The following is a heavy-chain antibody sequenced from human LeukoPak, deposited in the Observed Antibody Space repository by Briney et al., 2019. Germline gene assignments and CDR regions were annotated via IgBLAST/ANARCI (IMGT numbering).Heavy chain of an antibody. CDR3: AREYSSSRYYYYYYGMDV. CDR2: INPNSGGT. V-gene: IGHV1-2*06. D-gene: IGHD6-6*01. J-gene: IGHJ6*02. CDR1: GYTFNGYY. Sequence: ASVKVSCKASGYTFNGYYMHWVRQAPGQGLEWMGRINPNSGGTNYAQKFQGRVTMTRDTSISTAYMELSRLRSDDTAVYYCAREYSSSRYYYYYYGMDVWGQGTTATVSS.